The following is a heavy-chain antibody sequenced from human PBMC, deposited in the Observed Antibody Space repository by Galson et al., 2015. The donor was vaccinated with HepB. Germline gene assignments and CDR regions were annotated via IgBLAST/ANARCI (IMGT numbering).Heavy chain of an antibody. CDR3: GIAGFYGSGYWYFAL. J-gene: IGHJ2*01. V-gene: IGHV3-48*02. D-gene: IGHD3-10*01. Sequence: SLRLSCAASGFTFSSYTMNWVRQAPGKGLEWISYISTSSETIHYADDVKGRLTISRDNAKNSLYPEVNSLRDEDAAVYYCGIAGFYGSGYWYFALWGRGTLVTVSS. CDR2: ISTSSETI. CDR1: GFTFSSYT.